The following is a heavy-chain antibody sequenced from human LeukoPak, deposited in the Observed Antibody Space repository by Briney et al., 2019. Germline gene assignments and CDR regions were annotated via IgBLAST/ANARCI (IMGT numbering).Heavy chain of an antibody. V-gene: IGHV3-7*01. D-gene: IGHD4-17*01. CDR3: ARPPSYGDYPNAFDI. J-gene: IGHJ3*02. CDR2: IKQDGSEK. Sequence: GGSLRLSCVASGFTFSTYWVTWVRQAPGKGLEWVANIKQDGSEKYYVDSVKGRFTISRDNAKNSLYLRMNSLRAEDTAVYYCARPPSYGDYPNAFDIWGQGTMVTVSS. CDR1: GFTFSTYW.